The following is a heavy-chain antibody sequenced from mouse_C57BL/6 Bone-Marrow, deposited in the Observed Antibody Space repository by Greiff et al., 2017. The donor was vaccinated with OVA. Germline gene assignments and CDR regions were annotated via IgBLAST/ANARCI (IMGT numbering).Heavy chain of an antibody. J-gene: IGHJ3*01. V-gene: IGHV5-16*01. CDR2: IKYDGSST. CDR1: GFTFSDYY. D-gene: IGHD2-4*01. Sequence: EVMLVESEGGLVQPGSSMKLSCTASGFTFSDYYMAWVRQVPEKGLEWVAKIKYDGSSTYYLDTLKSRFIISRDNAKNILYLQMSSLKSEDTATYYCASYDYDRAWFAYWGQGTLVTVAA. CDR3: ASYDYDRAWFAY.